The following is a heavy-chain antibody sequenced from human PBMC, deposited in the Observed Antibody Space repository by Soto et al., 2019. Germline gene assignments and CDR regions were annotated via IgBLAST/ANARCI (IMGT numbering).Heavy chain of an antibody. J-gene: IGHJ6*03. CDR2: IWYDGSNK. V-gene: IGHV3-33*08. Sequence: GGSLRLSCAASGFTFSSYGMHWVRQAPGKGLEWVAVIWYDGSNKYYADSVKGRFTISRDNSKNTLYLQMNSLRAEDTAVYYCARDPQLGVVDYYYYMDVWGKGTTVTVSS. CDR3: ARDPQLGVVDYYYYMDV. D-gene: IGHD7-27*01. CDR1: GFTFSSYG.